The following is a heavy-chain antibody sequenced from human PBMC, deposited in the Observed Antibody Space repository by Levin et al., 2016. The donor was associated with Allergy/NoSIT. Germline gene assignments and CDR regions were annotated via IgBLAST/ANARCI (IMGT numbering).Heavy chain of an antibody. J-gene: IGHJ4*02. CDR3: AAGRKPYGSGSYADY. CDR1: GFTFTSSA. V-gene: IGHV1-58*01. D-gene: IGHD3-10*01. Sequence: SVKVSCKASGFTFTSSAVQWVRQARGQRLEWIGWIVVGSGNTNYAQKFQERVTITRDMSTSTAYMELSSLRSEDTAVYYCAAGRKPYGSGSYADYWGQGTLVTVSS. CDR2: IVVGSGNT.